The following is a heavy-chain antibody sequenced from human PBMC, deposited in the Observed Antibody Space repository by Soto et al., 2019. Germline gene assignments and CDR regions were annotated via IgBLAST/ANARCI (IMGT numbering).Heavy chain of an antibody. Sequence: GGSLRLSCSVSGSGFSFSNYAMHWVRQAPGKGLEFVSAISSNGGSTYNADSVKGRFTICRDNSKNTLYLQMSSLRAEDTAVYYCVKGSSAYYYGSGSYSGLDYWGQGT. CDR2: ISSNGGST. J-gene: IGHJ4*02. V-gene: IGHV3-64D*06. CDR3: VKGSSAYYYGSGSYSGLDY. D-gene: IGHD3-10*01. CDR1: GSGFSFSNYA.